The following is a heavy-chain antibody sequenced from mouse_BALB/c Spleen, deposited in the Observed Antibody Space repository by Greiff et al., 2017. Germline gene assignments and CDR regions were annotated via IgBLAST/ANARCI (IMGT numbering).Heavy chain of an antibody. CDR3: ARTPSYGSSYAFDY. CDR1: GYTFTSYW. J-gene: IGHJ2*01. D-gene: IGHD1-1*01. V-gene: IGHV1-87*01. Sequence: QVQLKESGAELARPGASVKLSCKASGYTFTSYWMQWVKQRPGQGLEWIGAIYPGDGDTRYTQKFKGKATLTADKSSSTAYMQLSSLASEDSAVYYCARTPSYGSSYAFDYWGQGTTLTVSS. CDR2: IYPGDGDT.